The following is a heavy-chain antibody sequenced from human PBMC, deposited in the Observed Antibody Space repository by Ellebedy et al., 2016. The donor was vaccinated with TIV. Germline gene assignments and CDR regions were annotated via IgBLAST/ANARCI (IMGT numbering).Heavy chain of an antibody. V-gene: IGHV1-18*01. D-gene: IGHD2-15*01. CDR3: AAVEGAASEFDP. CDR1: GYTFTSYG. J-gene: IGHJ5*02. Sequence: ASVKVSXXASGYTFTSYGISWVRQAPGQGLEWMGWISAYNGNTNYAQKFQERVTITRDMSTSTAYMELSSLRSEDTAVYYCAAVEGAASEFDPWGQGTLVTVSS. CDR2: ISAYNGNT.